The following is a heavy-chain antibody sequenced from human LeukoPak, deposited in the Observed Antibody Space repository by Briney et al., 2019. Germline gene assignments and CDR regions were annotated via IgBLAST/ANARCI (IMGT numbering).Heavy chain of an antibody. V-gene: IGHV3-9*01. D-gene: IGHD3-3*02. Sequence: GRSLRLSCAASGFTFDDYAMHWVRQAPGKGLEWVSGISWNSGSIGYADSVKGRFTISRDNAKNSLYLQMNSLRAEDTALYYCARRHSGAFDIWGQGTMVTVSS. CDR1: GFTFDDYA. CDR2: ISWNSGSI. J-gene: IGHJ3*02. CDR3: ARRHSGAFDI.